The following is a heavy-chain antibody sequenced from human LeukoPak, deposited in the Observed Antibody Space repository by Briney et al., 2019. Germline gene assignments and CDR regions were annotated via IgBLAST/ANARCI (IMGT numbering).Heavy chain of an antibody. J-gene: IGHJ4*02. CDR1: GFTFDDYA. CDR3: AKDNGYSSSWYDY. D-gene: IGHD6-13*01. Sequence: PGRSLRLSCAASGFTFDDYAMHWVRHAPGKGLEWVSGISWNSGSIGYADSVKGRFTISRDNAKNSLYLQMNSLRAEDTALYYCAKDNGYSSSWYDYWGQGTLVTVSS. V-gene: IGHV3-9*01. CDR2: ISWNSGSI.